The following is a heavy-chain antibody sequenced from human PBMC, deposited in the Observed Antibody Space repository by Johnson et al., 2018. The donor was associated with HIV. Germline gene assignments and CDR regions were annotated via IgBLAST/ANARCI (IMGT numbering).Heavy chain of an antibody. CDR3: ARDRGGYSYGYDSDAFDI. D-gene: IGHD5-18*01. Sequence: VLLVESGGGVVQPGRSLRLSCAASGFTVSSNYMSWVRQAPGQGLEWVSVIYSGGSTYYADSVNGRFAISRDNSKNTLYLQMNSLRAEDTAVYYCARDRGGYSYGYDSDAFDIWGQGTMVTVSS. CDR1: GFTVSSNY. CDR2: IYSGGST. V-gene: IGHV3-66*02. J-gene: IGHJ3*02.